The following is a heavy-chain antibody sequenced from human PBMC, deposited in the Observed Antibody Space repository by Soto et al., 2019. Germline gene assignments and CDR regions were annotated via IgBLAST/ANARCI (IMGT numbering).Heavy chain of an antibody. CDR2: ISYDGSNK. CDR1: GFTFSSYA. CDR3: ARDLIVGATTPSFDY. Sequence: QVQLVESGGGVVQPGRPLRLSCAASGFTFSSYAMHWVRQAPGKGLEWVAVISYDGSNKYYADSVKGRFTISRDNSKNTLYLQMNSLRAEDTAVYYCARDLIVGATTPSFDYWGQGTLVTVSS. D-gene: IGHD1-26*01. V-gene: IGHV3-30-3*01. J-gene: IGHJ4*02.